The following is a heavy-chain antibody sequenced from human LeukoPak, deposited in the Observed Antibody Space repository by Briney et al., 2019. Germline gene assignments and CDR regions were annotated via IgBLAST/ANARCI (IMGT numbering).Heavy chain of an antibody. Sequence: GGSLRLSCAASGFTFSSYAMSWVRQAPGKGLEWVSAISGSGGSTYYADSVKGRFTISRDNSKNTLYLQMNSPRAEDTAVYYCAKDGRSYSRSDAFDIWGQGTMVTVSS. CDR2: ISGSGGST. CDR3: AKDGRSYSRSDAFDI. D-gene: IGHD2-15*01. V-gene: IGHV3-23*01. CDR1: GFTFSSYA. J-gene: IGHJ3*02.